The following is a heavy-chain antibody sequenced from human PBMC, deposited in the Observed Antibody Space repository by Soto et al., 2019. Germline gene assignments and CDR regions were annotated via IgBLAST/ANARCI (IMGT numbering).Heavy chain of an antibody. D-gene: IGHD6-13*01. V-gene: IGHV3-33*01. J-gene: IGHJ3*02. Sequence: QVQLVESGGGVVQPGRSLRLSCAASGFTFSSYGMHWVRQAPGKGLEWVAVIWYDGSNKYYADSVKGRFTISRDNSKNTLYLQVNSLRAEDTAVYYCARDGRYSSSWLDAFDIWGQGTMVTVSS. CDR1: GFTFSSYG. CDR2: IWYDGSNK. CDR3: ARDGRYSSSWLDAFDI.